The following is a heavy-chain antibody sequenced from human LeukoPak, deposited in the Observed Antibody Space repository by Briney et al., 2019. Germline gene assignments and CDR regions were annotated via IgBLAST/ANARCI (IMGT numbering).Heavy chain of an antibody. D-gene: IGHD3-22*01. V-gene: IGHV3-53*01. Sequence: GGSLRLSCVLSALSLSIKYMGWVRHAPEEWLEWVSLIDRDGTPNCAGTMKGRFSMSRDHSNNTLYLQMTSLRLKDTAVYYCAGLISFYLDSGDYPGGYWGQGTLVTVSS. CDR3: AGLISFYLDSGDYPGGY. CDR2: IDRDGTP. J-gene: IGHJ4*02. CDR1: ALSLSIKY.